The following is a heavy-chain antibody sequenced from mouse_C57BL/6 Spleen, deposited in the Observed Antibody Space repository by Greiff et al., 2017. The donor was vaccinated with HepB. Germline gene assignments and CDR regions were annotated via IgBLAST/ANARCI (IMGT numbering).Heavy chain of an antibody. J-gene: IGHJ4*01. CDR3: ASRYYYGSSPYAMDY. CDR1: GYSFTDYN. CDR2: INPNYGTT. Sequence: EVQLQQSGPELVKPGASVKISCKASGYSFTDYNMNWVKQSNGKSLEWIGVINPNYGTTSYNQKFKGKATLTVDQSSSTAYMQLNSLTSEDSAVYYCASRYYYGSSPYAMDYWGQGTSVTVSS. V-gene: IGHV1-39*01. D-gene: IGHD1-1*01.